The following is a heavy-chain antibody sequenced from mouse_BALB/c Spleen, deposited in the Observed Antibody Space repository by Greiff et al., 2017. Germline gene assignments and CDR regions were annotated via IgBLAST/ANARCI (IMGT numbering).Heavy chain of an antibody. CDR1: GFTFSSFG. CDR2: ISSGSSTI. J-gene: IGHJ4*01. D-gene: IGHD2-4*01. V-gene: IGHV5-17*02. CDR3: ARSMITTLYYYAMDY. Sequence: EVMLVESGGGLVQPGGSRKLSCAASGFTFSSFGMHWVRQAPEKGLEWVAYISSGSSTIYYADTVKGRFTISRDNPKNTLFLQMTSLRSEDTAMYYCARSMITTLYYYAMDYWGQGTSVTVSS.